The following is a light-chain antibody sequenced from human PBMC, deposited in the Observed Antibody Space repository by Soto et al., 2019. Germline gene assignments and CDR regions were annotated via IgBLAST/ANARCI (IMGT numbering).Light chain of an antibody. V-gene: IGKV1-27*01. Sequence: DIQMTQSPSSLSTSVGDRVTITCRASPAISIPKLLIYAASTLQSGVPSRFSGSGSGTDFTLTISSLQPEDVATYYCQKYSGAPPAFGQGTKVEI. CDR1: PAIS. CDR2: AAS. CDR3: QKYSGAPPA. J-gene: IGKJ1*01.